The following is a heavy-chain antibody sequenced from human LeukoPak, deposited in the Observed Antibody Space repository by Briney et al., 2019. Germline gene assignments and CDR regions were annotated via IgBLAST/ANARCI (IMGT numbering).Heavy chain of an antibody. CDR3: AREGVGVRGVIITNVFDY. J-gene: IGHJ4*02. CDR1: GGSFSGYY. D-gene: IGHD3-10*01. V-gene: IGHV4-34*01. Sequence: SETLSLTCAVYGGSFSGYYWSWIRQPPGKGLEWIGEINHSGSTNYNPSLKSRVTISVDTSKNQFSLKLSSVTAADTAVYYCAREGVGVRGVIITNVFDYWGQGTLVTVSS. CDR2: INHSGST.